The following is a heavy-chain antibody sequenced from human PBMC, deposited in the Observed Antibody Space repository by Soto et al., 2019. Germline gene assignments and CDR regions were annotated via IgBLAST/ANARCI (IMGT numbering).Heavy chain of an antibody. CDR3: ARDNQMRFVAATRYYYYYGMDV. Sequence: EVQLVESGGGLVQPGGSLRLSCAASGFTFSSYSMNWVRQAPGKGLEWVSYISSSSSTIYYAYSVKGRFTISRDNAKNSLYLQMNSMRDEDTAVYYCARDNQMRFVAATRYYYYYGMDVWGQGTTVTVSS. CDR2: ISSSSSTI. CDR1: GFTFSSYS. V-gene: IGHV3-48*02. J-gene: IGHJ6*02. D-gene: IGHD2-15*01.